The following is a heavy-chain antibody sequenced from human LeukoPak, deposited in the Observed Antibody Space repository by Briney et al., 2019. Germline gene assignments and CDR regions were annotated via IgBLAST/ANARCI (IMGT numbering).Heavy chain of an antibody. J-gene: IGHJ3*02. Sequence: GGSLRLSCAASGFTFSSYTMNWVRQAPGKGLEWVSKISSSSSTIYYADSVKGRFTISRDNAKNSLYLQMNSLRAEDTAVYCCARDSPQALAILHAFDIWGHGTMVTVSS. D-gene: IGHD5-12*01. V-gene: IGHV3-48*01. CDR1: GFTFSSYT. CDR3: ARDSPQALAILHAFDI. CDR2: ISSSSSTI.